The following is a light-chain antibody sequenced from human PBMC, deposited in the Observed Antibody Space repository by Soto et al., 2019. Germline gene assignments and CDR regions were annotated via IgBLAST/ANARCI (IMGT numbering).Light chain of an antibody. J-gene: IGKJ1*01. CDR3: QQYNSYSHT. CDR2: DAS. Sequence: DIQMTQSPSTLSASVGDRVTITCRASQSISSWLAWYQQKPGKAPKLLIYDASSLESGVPSRFSGSGSGTEFPLTISSLQPDDFATYYCQQYNSYSHTFGQGTKVEIK. V-gene: IGKV1-5*01. CDR1: QSISSW.